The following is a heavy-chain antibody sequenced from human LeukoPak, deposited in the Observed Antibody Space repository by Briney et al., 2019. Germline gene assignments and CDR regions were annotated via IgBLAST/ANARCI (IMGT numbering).Heavy chain of an antibody. CDR1: GFTFSSSA. CDR2: ITVSGGNS. CDR3: ARGVLGVIPIDY. Sequence: PGGSLRLSCAASGFTFSSSAMSWVRQAPGEGLEWVSGITVSGGNSYFADSVKGRFTISRDNSKNSLYLQMNSLRAEDTAVYFCARGVLGVIPIDYWGQGTLVTVSS. J-gene: IGHJ4*02. D-gene: IGHD3-10*01. V-gene: IGHV3-23*01.